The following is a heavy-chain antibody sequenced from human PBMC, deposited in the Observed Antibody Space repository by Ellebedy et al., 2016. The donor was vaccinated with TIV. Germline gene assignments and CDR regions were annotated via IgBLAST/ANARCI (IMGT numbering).Heavy chain of an antibody. V-gene: IGHV3-48*01. CDR2: ISSSSRTI. CDR3: AKEGRRNYDTSGYPYYFDY. CDR1: GFTFIIYS. J-gene: IGHJ4*02. Sequence: GGSLRLXCAASGFTFIIYSLNWVRQAPGKGLEWVSYISSSSRTIYYADSVKGRFTISRDNAKNTLYLQMNSLRAEDTAVYYCAKEGRRNYDTSGYPYYFDYWGQGILVTVSS. D-gene: IGHD3-22*01.